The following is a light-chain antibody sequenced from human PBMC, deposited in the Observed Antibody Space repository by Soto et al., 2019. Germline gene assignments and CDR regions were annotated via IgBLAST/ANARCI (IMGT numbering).Light chain of an antibody. CDR1: QTISSW. CDR3: QQYDNLPIT. V-gene: IGKV1-33*01. CDR2: DAS. J-gene: IGKJ5*01. Sequence: DIQMTQSPSTRSASVVDRVTITSRASQTISSWLAWYQQKPGKAPKLLIYDASNLDTGVPSRFSGSGSGTDFTFTITSLQPEDVATYFCQQYDNLPITFGQGTRLEIK.